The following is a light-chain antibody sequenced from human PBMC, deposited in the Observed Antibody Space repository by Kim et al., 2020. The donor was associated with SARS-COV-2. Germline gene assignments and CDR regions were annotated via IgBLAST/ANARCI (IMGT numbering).Light chain of an antibody. CDR2: YAS. Sequence: EIVLTQSPGFQYVTPMEKVTITCRASQDIGLNLHWYQQKPGQSPKLLIKYASQSISGVPSRFTGDGSGTDFTLTINSLDAEDAAAYYCHQSFALPYTFGQGTKLEIK. CDR1: QDIGLN. CDR3: HQSFALPYT. V-gene: IGKV6D-21*02. J-gene: IGKJ2*01.